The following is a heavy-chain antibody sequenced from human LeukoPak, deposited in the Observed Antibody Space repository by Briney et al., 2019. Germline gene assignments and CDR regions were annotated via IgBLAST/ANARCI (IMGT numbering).Heavy chain of an antibody. CDR1: GYTFTIYG. CDR2: INADDGDT. V-gene: IGHV1-18*01. Sequence: GASVKVSCKASGYTFTIYGISWVRQAPGQGLEWMGWINADDGDTRYAQNFQGRVTVTTDTSTTTAYMDLRSLRSDDTAVYYCARDADGSGTLLDYWSQGTLVTVSS. J-gene: IGHJ4*02. CDR3: ARDADGSGTLLDY. D-gene: IGHD3-10*01.